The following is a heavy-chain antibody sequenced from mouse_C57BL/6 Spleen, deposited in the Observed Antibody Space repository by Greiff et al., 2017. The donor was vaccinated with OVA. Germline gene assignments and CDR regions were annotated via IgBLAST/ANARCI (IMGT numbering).Heavy chain of an antibody. CDR2: IWSGGST. J-gene: IGHJ3*01. D-gene: IGHD2-3*01. CDR3: ARYDPWFAY. V-gene: IGHV2-2*01. CDR1: GFSLTSYG. Sequence: QVQLKESGPGLVQPSQSLSITCTVSGFSLTSYGVHWVRQSPGKGLEWLGVIWSGGSTDYNAAFISRLSISKDNSKSQVFFKMNSLQADDTAIYYCARYDPWFAYWGQGSLVTVSA.